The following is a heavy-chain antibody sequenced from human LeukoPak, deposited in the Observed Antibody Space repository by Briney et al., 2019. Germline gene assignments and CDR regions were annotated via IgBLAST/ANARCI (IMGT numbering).Heavy chain of an antibody. Sequence: SETLSLTCTVSGYSISSGYYWGWIRQPPGKGLEWIGSIYHSGSTYYNPSLKSRVTISVDTSKNQFSLKLSSVTAADTAVHYCARKTIFGVVIAPSFDYWGQGTLVTVSS. CDR3: ARKTIFGVVIAPSFDY. D-gene: IGHD3-3*01. J-gene: IGHJ4*02. V-gene: IGHV4-38-2*02. CDR2: IYHSGST. CDR1: GYSISSGYY.